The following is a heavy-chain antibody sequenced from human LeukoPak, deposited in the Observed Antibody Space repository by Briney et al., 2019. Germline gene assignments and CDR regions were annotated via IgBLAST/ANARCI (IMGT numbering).Heavy chain of an antibody. D-gene: IGHD3-3*01. V-gene: IGHV3-48*01. Sequence: GGSLRLSCAASGFTFSSYAMSWVRQAPGKGLEWVSYISSSSSTIYYADSVKGRFTISRDNAKNSLYLQMNSLGAEDTAVYYCAREGGSYYDFWSGYIFDYWGQGTLVTVSS. CDR3: AREGGSYYDFWSGYIFDY. CDR2: ISSSSSTI. CDR1: GFTFSSYA. J-gene: IGHJ4*02.